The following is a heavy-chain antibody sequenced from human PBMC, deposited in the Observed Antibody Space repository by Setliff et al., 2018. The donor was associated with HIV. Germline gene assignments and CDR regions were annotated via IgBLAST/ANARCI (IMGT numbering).Heavy chain of an antibody. CDR1: GRSMNANR. CDR2: IHVSGST. Sequence: PETLSLTCTVSGRSMNANRWSCIRQPPGKGPEWIAYIHVSGSTSFNPSLSSRFTISIDTSNNQFTLSLSSVTAAATAVYYCARTGYAFDVWGLGTMVTVSS. J-gene: IGHJ3*01. CDR3: ARTGYAFDV. V-gene: IGHV4-59*08.